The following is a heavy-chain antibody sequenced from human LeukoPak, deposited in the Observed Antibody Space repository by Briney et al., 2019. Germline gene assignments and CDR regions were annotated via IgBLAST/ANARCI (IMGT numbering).Heavy chain of an antibody. J-gene: IGHJ4*02. Sequence: GGSLRLSCAASGFTFSSYIMNWVRQAPGKGLEWVSYISSSSSTIYYADSVKGRFTISRDNAKNSLYLQMNSLRDEDTAVYYCARDKGYSGSYGDFDYWGQGTLVTVSS. D-gene: IGHD1-26*01. CDR1: GFTFSSYI. CDR2: ISSSSSTI. V-gene: IGHV3-48*02. CDR3: ARDKGYSGSYGDFDY.